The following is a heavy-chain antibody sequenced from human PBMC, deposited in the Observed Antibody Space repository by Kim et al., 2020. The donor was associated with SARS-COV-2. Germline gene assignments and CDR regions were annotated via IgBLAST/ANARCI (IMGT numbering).Heavy chain of an antibody. D-gene: IGHD3-10*01. CDR1: GGSFSGYY. CDR3: ARVVVVRGVPI. J-gene: IGHJ3*02. Sequence: SETLSLTCAVYGGSFSGYYWSWIRQPPGKGLEWIGEINHSGSTNYNPSLKSRVTISVDTSKNQFSLKLSSVTAADTAVYYCARVVVVRGVPIWGQGTMVTVSS. V-gene: IGHV4-34*01. CDR2: INHSGST.